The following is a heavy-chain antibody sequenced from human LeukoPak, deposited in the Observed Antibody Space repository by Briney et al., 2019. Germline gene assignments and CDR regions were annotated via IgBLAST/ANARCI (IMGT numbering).Heavy chain of an antibody. CDR1: GFTFSSYS. Sequence: PGGSLRLSCAASGFTFSSYSMNWVRQAPGKGLEWVSYISSSSSTIYYADSVKGRFTISRDNAKNSLCLQMNSLRAEDTAVYYCATAGDGYCSGGSCYYFDYWGQGTLVTVSS. CDR2: ISSSSSTI. V-gene: IGHV3-48*04. D-gene: IGHD2-15*01. J-gene: IGHJ4*02. CDR3: ATAGDGYCSGGSCYYFDY.